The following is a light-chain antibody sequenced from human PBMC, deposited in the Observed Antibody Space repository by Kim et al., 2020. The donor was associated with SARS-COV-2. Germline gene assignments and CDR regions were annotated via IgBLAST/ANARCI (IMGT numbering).Light chain of an antibody. CDR1: GGHRSYV. CDR3: QTWDTGIRV. CDR2: LNSAGRH. J-gene: IGLJ3*02. Sequence: ASVNTTCTLGGGHRSYVNAWHQHQPGKGPRYLMKLNSAGRHIKGDGVPYRFSGSGSGAERYLTISGLQSEDEADYYCQTWDTGIRVFGGGTQLTVL. V-gene: IGLV4-69*01.